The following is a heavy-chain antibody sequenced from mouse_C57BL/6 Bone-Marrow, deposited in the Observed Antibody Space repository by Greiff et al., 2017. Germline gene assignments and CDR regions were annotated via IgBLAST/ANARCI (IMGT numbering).Heavy chain of an antibody. J-gene: IGHJ2*01. CDR2: IHPNSGST. V-gene: IGHV1-64*01. Sequence: QVQLQQPGAELVKPGASVKLSCKASGYTFTSYWMHWVKQRPGQGLEWIGMIHPNSGSTNYNEKFKSKATLTVDKSSSTAYMQLSSLTSEDSAVYYCARGRIITAVVATDYWGQGTTLTVSS. CDR3: ARGRIITAVVATDY. D-gene: IGHD1-1*01. CDR1: GYTFTSYW.